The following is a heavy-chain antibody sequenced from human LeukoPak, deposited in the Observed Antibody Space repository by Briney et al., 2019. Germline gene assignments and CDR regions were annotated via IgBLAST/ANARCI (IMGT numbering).Heavy chain of an antibody. J-gene: IGHJ4*02. CDR2: IYYSGTT. Sequence: PSETLFLTCTVSGGSISNYYWSWIRQPPGKGLEWVGYIYYSGTTNYSPSLKSRVTISVDTSKNQFSLKLSSVTAADTAVYYCARVMGRGWTGFDYWGQGTLVTVSS. CDR3: ARVMGRGWTGFDY. V-gene: IGHV4-59*01. CDR1: GGSISNYY. D-gene: IGHD6-19*01.